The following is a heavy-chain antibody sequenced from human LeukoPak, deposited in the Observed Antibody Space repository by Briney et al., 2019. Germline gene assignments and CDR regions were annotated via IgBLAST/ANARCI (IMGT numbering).Heavy chain of an antibody. Sequence: GGSLTLSCAVSGFTFSSYSMSWVRQAPGKGLEWVSYISSSGSTIYYADSVKRRFPISKDNAKHSLYLQMNSLRYEDTAVYYCARDHCTGGVCYDAFDIWGQGTMVTVSS. CDR3: ARDHCTGGVCYDAFDI. CDR2: ISSSGSTI. V-gene: IGHV3-48*02. CDR1: GFTFSSYS. D-gene: IGHD2-8*02. J-gene: IGHJ3*02.